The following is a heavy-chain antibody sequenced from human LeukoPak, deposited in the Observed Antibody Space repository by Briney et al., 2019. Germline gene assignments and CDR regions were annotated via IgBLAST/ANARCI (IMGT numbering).Heavy chain of an antibody. CDR1: GFTFSSYW. CDR2: IKQDGSEK. V-gene: IGHV3-7*01. D-gene: IGHD6-13*01. J-gene: IGHJ3*02. Sequence: PGGSLRLSCAASGFTFSSYWMSWVRQAPGKGLEWVANIKQDGSEKYYVDSVKGRFTISRDNAKNSLYLQMNSLRAEDTAVYYCARTDVRWPIAAAGTGAFDIWGQGTMVTVSS. CDR3: ARTDVRWPIAAAGTGAFDI.